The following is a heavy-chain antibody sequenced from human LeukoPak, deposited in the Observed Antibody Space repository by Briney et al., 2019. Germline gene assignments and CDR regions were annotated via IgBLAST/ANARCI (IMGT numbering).Heavy chain of an antibody. Sequence: SETLSLTCTVSGGSISSSSYYWGWIRQPPGKGLEWIGSIYYSGSTYYNPSLKSRVTISVDTSKNQFSLKLSSVTAADTAVYYCARGLSTPRYYYDSSGYYRTYYYYYMDVWGKGTTVTVS. V-gene: IGHV4-39*01. D-gene: IGHD3-22*01. CDR2: IYYSGST. J-gene: IGHJ6*03. CDR3: ARGLSTPRYYYDSSGYYRTYYYYYMDV. CDR1: GGSISSSSYY.